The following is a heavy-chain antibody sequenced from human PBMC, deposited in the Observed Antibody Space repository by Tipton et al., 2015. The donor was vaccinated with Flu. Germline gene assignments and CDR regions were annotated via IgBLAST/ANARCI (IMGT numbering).Heavy chain of an antibody. CDR2: IYHSGST. Sequence: TLSLTCTVSGGSISSSSYYWGWIRQPPGKGLEWIGSIYHSGSTYYNPSLKSRVTISVDTSKNQFSLKLSSVTAADTAVYYCARALDSGAFDIWGQGTMVTVSS. D-gene: IGHD1-1*01. V-gene: IGHV4-39*07. J-gene: IGHJ3*02. CDR3: ARALDSGAFDI. CDR1: GGSISSSSYY.